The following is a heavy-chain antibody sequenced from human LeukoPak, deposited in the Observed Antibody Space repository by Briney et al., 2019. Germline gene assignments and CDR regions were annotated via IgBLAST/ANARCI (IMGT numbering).Heavy chain of an antibody. Sequence: GGSLRLSCAASGFIFSNYEMNWVRQAPGKGLEGVSVIYSGGSTYYADSVKGRFTISRDNSKNTLYLQMNSLRAEDTAVYYCARVTVVTAISWFDPWGQGTLVTVSS. CDR3: ARVTVVTAISWFDP. CDR1: GFIFSNYE. CDR2: IYSGGST. V-gene: IGHV3-66*01. J-gene: IGHJ5*02. D-gene: IGHD2-21*02.